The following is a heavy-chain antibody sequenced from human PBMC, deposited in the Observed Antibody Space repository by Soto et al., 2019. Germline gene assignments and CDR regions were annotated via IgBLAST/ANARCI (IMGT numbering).Heavy chain of an antibody. CDR1: GGSITSGAYY. CDR3: ARHYFDSSGYSNWFDP. Sequence: SATLSLTCAVSGGSITSGAYYWTWIRQHPGKGLEWIAYIHYSGRTYYNPSLKSRVTISVDTSNNQFSLKLSSVTAADTAVYYXARHYFDSSGYSNWFDPWGQGTLVTVSS. J-gene: IGHJ5*02. D-gene: IGHD3-22*01. V-gene: IGHV4-31*11. CDR2: IHYSGRT.